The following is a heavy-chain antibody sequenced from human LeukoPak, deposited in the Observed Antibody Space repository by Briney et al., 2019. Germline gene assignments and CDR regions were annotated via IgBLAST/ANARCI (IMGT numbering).Heavy chain of an antibody. CDR1: GGTFSSYA. V-gene: IGHV1-69*04. CDR3: AREMSIAARPIDY. CDR2: IIPILGIA. D-gene: IGHD6-6*01. J-gene: IGHJ4*02. Sequence: SVKVSCKASGGTFSSYAISWVRQAPGQGLEWMGRIIPILGIANYAQKFQGRVTITADKSTSTTYMGLSSLRSEDTAVYYCAREMSIAARPIDYWGQGTLVTVSS.